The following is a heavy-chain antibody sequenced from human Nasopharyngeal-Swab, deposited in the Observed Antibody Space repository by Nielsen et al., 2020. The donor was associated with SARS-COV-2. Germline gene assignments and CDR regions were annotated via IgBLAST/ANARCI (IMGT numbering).Heavy chain of an antibody. D-gene: IGHD6-19*01. J-gene: IGHJ6*02. Sequence: GESLKISCAASGFIFSSYAMSWVRQAPGKGLEWVSAISGSGGSTYYADSVKGRFTISRDNSKNTLYLQMNSLRAEDTAVYYCAKVRSSGSRNYYYGMDVWGQGTTVTVSS. V-gene: IGHV3-23*01. CDR1: GFIFSSYA. CDR3: AKVRSSGSRNYYYGMDV. CDR2: ISGSGGST.